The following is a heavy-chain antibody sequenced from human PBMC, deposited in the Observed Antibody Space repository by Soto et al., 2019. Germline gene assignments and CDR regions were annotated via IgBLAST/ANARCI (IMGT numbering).Heavy chain of an antibody. J-gene: IGHJ6*02. V-gene: IGHV5-51*01. CDR1: GYTFTSYW. CDR3: PRHVANGMDV. CDR2: IYPDDSDT. Sequence: GESLKISCKGSGYTFTSYWIGWVRQMPGKGLEWMGIIYPDDSDTRYSPSLQGQVTISADKSISTAYLQWSSLKASDTAIYYCPRHVANGMDVWGRGTTVTVSS.